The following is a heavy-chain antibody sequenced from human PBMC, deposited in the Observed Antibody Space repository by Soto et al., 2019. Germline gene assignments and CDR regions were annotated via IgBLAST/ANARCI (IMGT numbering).Heavy chain of an antibody. CDR2: INSDGSST. J-gene: IGHJ4*02. D-gene: IGHD3-22*01. CDR1: GFTFSSYW. Sequence: PGGSLRLSCAASGFTFSSYWMHWVRQAPGKGLVWVSRINSDGSSTSYADSVKGRFTISRDNAKNTLYLQMNSLRAEDTAVYYCANAGSYYYGSSGPIDYWGQGTLVTVSS. CDR3: ANAGSYYYGSSGPIDY. V-gene: IGHV3-74*01.